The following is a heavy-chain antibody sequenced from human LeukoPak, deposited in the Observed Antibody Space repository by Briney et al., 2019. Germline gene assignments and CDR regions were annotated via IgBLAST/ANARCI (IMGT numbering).Heavy chain of an antibody. Sequence: SETLSLTCTVSGDSISSGGHYWGWIRRTPGKRLEWIENIYFSGDTSYNPSLKSRLTMSVDTSKNQLFLNLDSVTAADTAVYYCARDSGFWLYWGQGTLVTVSS. J-gene: IGHJ4*02. V-gene: IGHV4-39*07. CDR2: IYFSGDT. CDR3: ARDSGFWLY. D-gene: IGHD3-22*01. CDR1: GDSISSGGHY.